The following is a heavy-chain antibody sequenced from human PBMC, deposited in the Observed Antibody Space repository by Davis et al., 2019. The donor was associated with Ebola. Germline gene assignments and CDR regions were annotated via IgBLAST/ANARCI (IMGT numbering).Heavy chain of an antibody. CDR1: GYRFTSFW. CDR3: ASQGHRGSYLIHDY. D-gene: IGHD3-16*01. CDR2: IFPGDSDT. J-gene: IGHJ4*02. V-gene: IGHV5-51*01. Sequence: GESLKISCRASGYRFTSFWVAWVRQMPGKGLEWMGIIFPGDSDTRYSPSFQGQVTISVDRSIRTAYLQWRSLQASDTAIYYCASQGHRGSYLIHDYWGQGTPVTVSS.